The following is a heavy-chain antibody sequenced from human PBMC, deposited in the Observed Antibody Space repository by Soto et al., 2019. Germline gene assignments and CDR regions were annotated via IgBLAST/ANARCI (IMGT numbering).Heavy chain of an antibody. V-gene: IGHV3-53*04. CDR3: AGEYSAYGHDAFDI. CDR2: IYSGGST. CDR1: GFTVSSNY. D-gene: IGHD5-12*01. J-gene: IGHJ3*02. Sequence: GGSLRLSCAASGFTVSSNYMSWVRQAPGKGLEWVSVIYSGGSTYYADSVKGRFTISRHNSKNTLYLQMNSLRAEDTAVYYCAGEYSAYGHDAFDIWGQGTMVTVS.